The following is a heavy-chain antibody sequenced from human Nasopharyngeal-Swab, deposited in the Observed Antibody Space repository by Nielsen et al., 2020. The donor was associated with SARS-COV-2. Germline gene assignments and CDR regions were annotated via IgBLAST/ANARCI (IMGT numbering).Heavy chain of an antibody. J-gene: IGHJ4*02. Sequence: ASVKVSCKVSGYTLTELFMHWVRQAPGKGLEWMGGFDPEDGETIYAQKFQGRVTMTEDTSTDTAYMELSSLRSEDTAVYYCATSIGWELARYYFDYWGQGTLVTVSS. V-gene: IGHV1-24*01. D-gene: IGHD1-26*01. CDR2: FDPEDGET. CDR1: GYTLTELF. CDR3: ATSIGWELARYYFDY.